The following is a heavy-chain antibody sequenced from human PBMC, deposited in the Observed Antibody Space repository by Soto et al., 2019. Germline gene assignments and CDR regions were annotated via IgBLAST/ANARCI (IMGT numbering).Heavy chain of an antibody. CDR1: GGTFSSYA. CDR3: ARASDGYRSGWYVGYFDY. V-gene: IGHV1-18*01. CDR2: IRAYNGYT. J-gene: IGHJ4*02. D-gene: IGHD6-19*01. Sequence: GASVKVSCKASGGTFSSYAISWVRQAPGQGLEWMGWIRAYNGYTNYAQKFQGRVTITTDTSTSTAYMELRSLISDDTAVYYCARASDGYRSGWYVGYFDYWGQGTLVTVSS.